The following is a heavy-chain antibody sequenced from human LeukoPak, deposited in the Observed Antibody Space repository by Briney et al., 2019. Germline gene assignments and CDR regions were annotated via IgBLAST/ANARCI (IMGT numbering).Heavy chain of an antibody. CDR1: GYTFTSYG. D-gene: IGHD5-24*01. V-gene: IGHV1-69*05. CDR3: ARAGTVEMTPLDY. CDR2: IIPIFGTA. J-gene: IGHJ4*02. Sequence: ASVKVSCKAAGYTFTSYGISWVRQAPGQGLEWMGGIIPIFGTANYAQKFQGRVTITTDESTSTAYMELSRLRSDDTAVYYCARAGTVEMTPLDYWGQGTLVTVSS.